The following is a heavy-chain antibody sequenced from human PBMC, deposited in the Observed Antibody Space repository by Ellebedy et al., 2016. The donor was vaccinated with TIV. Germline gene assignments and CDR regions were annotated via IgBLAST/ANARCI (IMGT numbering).Heavy chain of an antibody. CDR3: TTGSSRGY. CDR2: IKSNTVGETR. D-gene: IGHD6-13*01. Sequence: PGGSLRLSCAAFEFYFGDDWMSWVRQAPGKGLEWVGRIKSNTVGETRDYAAPVKGRFTISMDDSKRTLFLQMNSLNAEDTAVYYCTTGSSRGYWGQGTLVTVSS. CDR1: EFYFGDDW. V-gene: IGHV3-15*01. J-gene: IGHJ4*02.